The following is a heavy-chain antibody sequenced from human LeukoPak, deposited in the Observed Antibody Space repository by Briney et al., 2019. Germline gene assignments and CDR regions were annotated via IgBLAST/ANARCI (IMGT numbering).Heavy chain of an antibody. Sequence: GGSLRLSCAASGFTFSGYAMSWVRQAPGKGLEWVSAISGSGGSTYYADSVKGRFTISRDNSKNTLYLQMNSLRAEDTAVYYCAKDGIAAAGLDYYMDVWGKGTTVTVSS. D-gene: IGHD6-13*01. CDR2: ISGSGGST. CDR1: GFTFSGYA. V-gene: IGHV3-23*01. CDR3: AKDGIAAAGLDYYMDV. J-gene: IGHJ6*03.